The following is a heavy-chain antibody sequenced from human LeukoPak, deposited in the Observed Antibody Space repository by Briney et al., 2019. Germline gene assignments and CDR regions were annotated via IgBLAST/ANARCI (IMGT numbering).Heavy chain of an antibody. V-gene: IGHV3-30*04. CDR3: ARRTSKTWITMIVVVNDDAFDI. Sequence: GRSLRLSCAASGFTFSSYAMHWGRQAPGKGLEWVAVISYDGSNKYYADSVKGRCTISRDNSKNTLYLQMNSLRAEDTAVYYCARRTSKTWITMIVVVNDDAFDIWGQGTMVTVSS. J-gene: IGHJ3*02. CDR1: GFTFSSYA. CDR2: ISYDGSNK. D-gene: IGHD3-22*01.